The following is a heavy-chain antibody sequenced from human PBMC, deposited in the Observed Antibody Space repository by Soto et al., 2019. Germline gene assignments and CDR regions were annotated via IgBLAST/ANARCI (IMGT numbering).Heavy chain of an antibody. CDR1: GFSFNNYA. CDR2: VSGSGGGT. CDR3: AKDASPHYYGSGSCYNN. D-gene: IGHD3-10*01. J-gene: IGHJ4*02. V-gene: IGHV3-23*01. Sequence: GGSLRLSCAASGFSFNNYAMSWVRQAPGKGLEWVSSVSGSGGGTYYADSVKGRFTISRDNSKNTLYLQMNSLRAEDTAVYYCAKDASPHYYGSGSCYNNWGQGTLVTVSS.